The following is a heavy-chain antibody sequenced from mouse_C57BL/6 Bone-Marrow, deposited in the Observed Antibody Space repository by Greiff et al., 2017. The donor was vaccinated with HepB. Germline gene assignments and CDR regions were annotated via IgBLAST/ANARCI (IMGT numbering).Heavy chain of an antibody. J-gene: IGHJ4*01. CDR3: ARTYDSYYYAMDC. CDR2: IRNKANGYTK. D-gene: IGHD2-4*01. V-gene: IGHV7-3*01. Sequence: EVHLVESGGGLVQPGGSLSLSCAASGFTFTDYYMSWVRQPPGKALEWLGFIRNKANGYTKEYSASVKGRFTISRENSQSILYLQMNALRAEDSATYYCARTYDSYYYAMDCWGQGTSVTVSS. CDR1: GFTFTDYY.